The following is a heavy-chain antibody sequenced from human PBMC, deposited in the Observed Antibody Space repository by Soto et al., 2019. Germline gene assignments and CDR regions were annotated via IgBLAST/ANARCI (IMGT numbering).Heavy chain of an antibody. Sequence: ASVKVSCKGSGYTFTSYAMHWVRQAPGQRLEWMGWINAGNGNTKYSQKFQGRVTITRDTSASTAYMELSSLRSEDTAVYYCARATIFGVVIYWGQGTLVTVSS. V-gene: IGHV1-3*01. CDR1: GYTFTSYA. D-gene: IGHD3-3*01. CDR2: INAGNGNT. CDR3: ARATIFGVVIY. J-gene: IGHJ4*02.